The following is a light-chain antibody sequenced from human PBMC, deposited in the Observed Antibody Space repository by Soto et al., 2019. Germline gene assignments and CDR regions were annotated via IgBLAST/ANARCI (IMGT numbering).Light chain of an antibody. V-gene: IGLV2-14*01. CDR2: DVS. CDR3: SSYTTSNTRQIV. J-gene: IGLJ1*01. Sequence: QSALTQPASVSGSPGQAITISCTGNSSDVDGYTYVSWYQQHPGKAPKFIIYDVSNRPSGVSNRFSGSKSGNTASLTISGLQAEDEADYYCSSYTTSNTRQIVFGTGTKLTVL. CDR1: SSDVDGYTY.